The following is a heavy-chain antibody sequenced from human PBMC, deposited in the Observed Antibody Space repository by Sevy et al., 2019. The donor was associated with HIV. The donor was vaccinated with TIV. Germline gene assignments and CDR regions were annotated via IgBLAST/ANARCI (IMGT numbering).Heavy chain of an antibody. CDR3: ARHCSSTSCSHAFDI. J-gene: IGHJ3*02. D-gene: IGHD2-2*01. CDR1: GGSFSGYY. V-gene: IGHV4-34*01. CDR2: INYSGST. Sequence: SETLSLTCAVYGGSFSGYYWSWIRQPPGKGLEWIEEINYSGSTNYNPSLKSRVTISGDTSKNQFSLKLSSVTAADTAVYYCARHCSSTSCSHAFDIWGQGTMVTVSS.